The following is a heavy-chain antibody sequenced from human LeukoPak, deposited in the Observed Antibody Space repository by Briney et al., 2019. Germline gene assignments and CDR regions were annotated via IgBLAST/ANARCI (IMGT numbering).Heavy chain of an antibody. Sequence: GASVKVSCKASGGTFSSYAISWVRQAPGQGLEWMGGIIPIFGTANYAQKFQGRVTITADESTSTAYMELSILRSEDTAVYYCASPTSRAAGTFHFQHWGQGTLVTVSS. V-gene: IGHV1-69*13. CDR2: IIPIFGTA. CDR1: GGTFSSYA. D-gene: IGHD6-13*01. J-gene: IGHJ1*01. CDR3: ASPTSRAAGTFHFQH.